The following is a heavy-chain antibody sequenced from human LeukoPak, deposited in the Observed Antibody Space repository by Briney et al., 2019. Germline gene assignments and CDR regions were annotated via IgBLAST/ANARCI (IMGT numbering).Heavy chain of an antibody. Sequence: SETLSLTCTASGGSINSGSYYWSWIRQPAGKGLEWIGRIYTSGSTNYNPSLESRLTISADTSKNQFSLKVRSVTAADTAVYYCARDWGFQWLDPWGQGTLVTVSS. V-gene: IGHV4-61*02. D-gene: IGHD3-16*01. J-gene: IGHJ5*02. CDR2: IYTSGST. CDR3: ARDWGFQWLDP. CDR1: GGSINSGSYY.